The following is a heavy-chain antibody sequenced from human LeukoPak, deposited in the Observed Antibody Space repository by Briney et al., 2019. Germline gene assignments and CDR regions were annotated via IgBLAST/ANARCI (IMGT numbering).Heavy chain of an antibody. CDR2: IYYSGST. CDR3: ARDWGATGAYYFDY. Sequence: SETLSLTCTVSGGSISRSNYFWGWIRQPPGKGLEWIGSIYYSGSTYYNPSLKSRVTISVGTSKNQFSLKLSSVTGADTAVYYCARDWGATGAYYFDYWGQGTLVTVSS. J-gene: IGHJ4*02. CDR1: GGSISRSNYF. V-gene: IGHV4-39*07. D-gene: IGHD3-16*01.